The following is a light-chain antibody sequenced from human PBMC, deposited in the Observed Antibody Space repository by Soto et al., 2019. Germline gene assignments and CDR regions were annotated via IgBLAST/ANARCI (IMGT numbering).Light chain of an antibody. CDR3: QQRSNVT. V-gene: IGKV3-11*01. CDR2: DAS. J-gene: IGKJ5*01. Sequence: EIVLTQSPATLSLSPGERATLSCRASQSVSSYLAWYQQKPGQAPRLLIYDASNRVTGIPARFSGSGSGTDFTLTISSLEPEDFAVYYCQQRSNVTFGQGTRLEIK. CDR1: QSVSSY.